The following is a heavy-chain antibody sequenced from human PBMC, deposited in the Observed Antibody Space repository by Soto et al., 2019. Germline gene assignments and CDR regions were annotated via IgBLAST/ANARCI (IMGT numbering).Heavy chain of an antibody. CDR3: ATQKEVYGDAFFDY. CDR1: GGSISSSSYY. Sequence: PXETLSLTCTVSGGSISSSSYYWGWIRQPPGKGLEWIGSIYYSGSTYYNPSLKSRVTISVDTSKNQFSLKLSSVTAADTAVYYCATQKEVYGDAFFDYWGQGTLVTVSS. V-gene: IGHV4-39*01. D-gene: IGHD4-17*01. CDR2: IYYSGST. J-gene: IGHJ4*02.